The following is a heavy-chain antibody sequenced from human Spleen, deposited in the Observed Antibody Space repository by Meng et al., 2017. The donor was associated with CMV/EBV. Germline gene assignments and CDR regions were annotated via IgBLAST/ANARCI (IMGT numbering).Heavy chain of an antibody. J-gene: IGHJ5*02. CDR3: ARVAAATFPWFDP. CDR1: GGTFSSYA. CDR2: IISIFGTA. V-gene: IGHV1-69*05. D-gene: IGHD2-15*01. Sequence: KASGGTFSSYAISWVRQAPGQGLEWMGGIISIFGTANYAQKFQGRVTITTDESTSTAYMELSSLRSEDTAVYYCARVAAATFPWFDPWGQGTLVTVSS.